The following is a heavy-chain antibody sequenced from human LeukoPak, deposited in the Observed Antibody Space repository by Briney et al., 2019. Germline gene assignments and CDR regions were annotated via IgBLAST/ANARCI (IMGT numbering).Heavy chain of an antibody. CDR2: IRYDGSNK. V-gene: IGHV3-30*02. J-gene: IGHJ5*02. Sequence: AGGSLSLSCAASGFTFSSYGMHWVRQAPGKGLEWVAFIRYDGSNKYYADPVKGRITISRANYKNTLYLQINSPSAEDAASYYWARVGEEEQWLSVRFVPWGEGTLVTVSS. CDR1: GFTFSSYG. D-gene: IGHD6-19*01. CDR3: ARVGEEEQWLSVRFVP.